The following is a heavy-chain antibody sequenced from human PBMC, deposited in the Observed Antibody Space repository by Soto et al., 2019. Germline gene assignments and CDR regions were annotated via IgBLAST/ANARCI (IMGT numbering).Heavy chain of an antibody. D-gene: IGHD3-3*01. CDR3: ARDTGYSDFWSGYYRFDWFDP. CDR2: IYYSGST. V-gene: IGHV4-59*01. Sequence: PSETLSLTCTVSGVSISSYYWSWIRQPPGKVLEWIGYIYYSGSTNYNPSLKSRVTISVDTSKNQFSLKLSSVTAADTAVYYCARDTGYSDFWSGYYRFDWFDPWGKGTLVTVSS. J-gene: IGHJ5*02. CDR1: GVSISSYY.